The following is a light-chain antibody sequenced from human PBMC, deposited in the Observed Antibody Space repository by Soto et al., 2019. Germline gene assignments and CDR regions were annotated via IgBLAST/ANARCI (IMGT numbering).Light chain of an antibody. CDR2: SNS. Sequence: QSVLTQPPSASGTPGQRVTISCSGSSANIGSNTVSWYQQVPGTAPKLLIYSNSERPSGVPDRFSGSKSGTSASLAISGLQSEDEADYYCASWDDSVFGWLFGGGTKLTV. V-gene: IGLV1-44*01. J-gene: IGLJ3*02. CDR1: SANIGSNT. CDR3: ASWDDSVFGWL.